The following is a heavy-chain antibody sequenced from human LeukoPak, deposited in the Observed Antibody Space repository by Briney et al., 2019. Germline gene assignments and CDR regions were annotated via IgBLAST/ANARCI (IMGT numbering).Heavy chain of an antibody. Sequence: RTSETLSLTCAVYGGSFSGYYRSWIRQPPGKGLEWIGEINHSGSTNYNPSLKSRVTISVDTSKNQFSLKLSSVTAADTAVYYCARDYGGSYYYYYYMDVWGKGTTVTGSS. CDR1: GGSFSGYY. D-gene: IGHD4-23*01. V-gene: IGHV4-34*01. CDR3: ARDYGGSYYYYYYMDV. J-gene: IGHJ6*03. CDR2: INHSGST.